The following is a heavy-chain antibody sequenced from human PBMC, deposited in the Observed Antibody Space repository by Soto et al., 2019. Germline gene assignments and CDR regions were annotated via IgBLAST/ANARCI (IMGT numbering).Heavy chain of an antibody. Sequence: SETLSLTCTVSGGSISSGGYYWSWIRQHPGKGLEWIGYIYYSGSTYYNPSLKSRVTISVDTSKNQFSLKLSSVTAAATAVYYCARDHQSSNGYALYYYYGMDVWGQGTTVTVSS. CDR1: GGSISSGGYY. CDR2: IYYSGST. J-gene: IGHJ6*02. V-gene: IGHV4-31*03. D-gene: IGHD6-25*01. CDR3: ARDHQSSNGYALYYYYGMDV.